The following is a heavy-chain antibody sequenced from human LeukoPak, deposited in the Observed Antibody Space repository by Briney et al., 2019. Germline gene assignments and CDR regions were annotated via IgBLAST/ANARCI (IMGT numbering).Heavy chain of an antibody. J-gene: IGHJ4*02. D-gene: IGHD5-18*01. CDR3: AGRVTGYSSGYVY. CDR1: GFTFSNLW. V-gene: IGHV3-23*01. Sequence: GGSLRLSCAASGFTFSNLWMSWVRQAPEKGLDWVSVISGSAHKIRYADSVKGRFTISRDNSENIVYLQMNNLRAEDTAVYYCAGRVTGYSSGYVYWGQGTLVTVSS. CDR2: ISGSAHKI.